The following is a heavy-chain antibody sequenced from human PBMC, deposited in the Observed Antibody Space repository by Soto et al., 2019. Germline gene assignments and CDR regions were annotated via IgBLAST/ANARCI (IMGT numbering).Heavy chain of an antibody. CDR1: GFTFSSFA. CDR2: ITDSGYST. J-gene: IGHJ4*02. V-gene: IGHV3-23*01. Sequence: PGGSLRLSCAASGFTFSSFALGWVRQAPGKGLEWVSAITDSGYSTYYADSVKGRFTISRDNSKNTLYLQMNSLRAEDTAIYYCAKDATRTSGWYSFDYWGQGTLVTVSS. D-gene: IGHD6-19*01. CDR3: AKDATRTSGWYSFDY.